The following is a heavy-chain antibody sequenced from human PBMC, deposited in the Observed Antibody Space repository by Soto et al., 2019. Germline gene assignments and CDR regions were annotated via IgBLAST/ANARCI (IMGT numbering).Heavy chain of an antibody. CDR2: VSSRGATF. CDR3: ARDHGLIAVHYYYLDY. J-gene: IGHJ4*02. V-gene: IGHV3-23*01. Sequence: GGSLRLSCTASGFRFDSHAISWVRQTPGKGLEWVASVSSRGATFFYADSVRGRFTISRDNSDNSVYLQMSSLRDEDTAIYFCARDHGLIAVHYYYLDYWGQGTLVTVSS. CDR1: GFRFDSHA. D-gene: IGHD3-10*01.